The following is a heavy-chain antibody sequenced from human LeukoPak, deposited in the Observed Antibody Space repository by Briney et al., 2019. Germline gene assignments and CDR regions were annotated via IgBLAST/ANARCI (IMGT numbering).Heavy chain of an antibody. Sequence: PGGSLRLSCAASGFTFSSYSMNWVRQAPGKGLEWVSSIRSSSSYIYYADSVKGRFTISRDNAKNSLYLQTNSLRAEDTAVYYCARDPSIVVVPAARRNWFDPWGQGTLVTVSS. CDR2: IRSSSSYI. V-gene: IGHV3-21*01. CDR1: GFTFSSYS. D-gene: IGHD2-2*01. CDR3: ARDPSIVVVPAARRNWFDP. J-gene: IGHJ5*02.